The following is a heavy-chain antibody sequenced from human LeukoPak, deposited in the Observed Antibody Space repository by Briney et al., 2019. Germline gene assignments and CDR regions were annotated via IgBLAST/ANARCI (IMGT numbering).Heavy chain of an antibody. Sequence: KPSETLSLTCAVYGGSFSGYYWSWIRQPPVKALEWIGEINHSGSTNYNPSLKSRVTISVDTSKNQFSLRLSSVTAADTAVYYCARSGGAYSSSWYDDCFDPWGQGTLVTVSS. CDR2: INHSGST. CDR3: ARSGGAYSSSWYDDCFDP. CDR1: GGSFSGYY. D-gene: IGHD6-13*01. V-gene: IGHV4-34*01. J-gene: IGHJ5*02.